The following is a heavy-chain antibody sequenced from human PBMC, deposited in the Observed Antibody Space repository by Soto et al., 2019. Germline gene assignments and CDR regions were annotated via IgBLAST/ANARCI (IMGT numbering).Heavy chain of an antibody. CDR2: IKSKSHGETT. D-gene: IGHD2-15*01. CDR1: GFNFAYAW. CDR3: ITECSSSSCLGWYYFDS. Sequence: EVQLVESGGGLVKPGGSLRLSCAASGFNFAYAWMSWVRQAPGKGPEWVGRIKSKSHGETTDYAAPVKGRFTISRDDSKTTLYLQMNSLKTEDTAVYYCITECSSSSCLGWYYFDSWGQGTQVTVSS. J-gene: IGHJ4*02. V-gene: IGHV3-15*01.